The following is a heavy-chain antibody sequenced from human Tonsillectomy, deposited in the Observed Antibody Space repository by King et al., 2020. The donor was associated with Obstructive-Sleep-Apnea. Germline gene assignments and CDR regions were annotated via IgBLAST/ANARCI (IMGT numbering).Heavy chain of an antibody. V-gene: IGHV3-30*02. J-gene: IGHJ4*02. D-gene: IGHD6-19*01. CDR1: GFTFSSYG. Sequence: QLVQSGGGVVQPGRSLRLSCAASGFTFSSYGMHWVRQGPGKGLEWVAFIRDDGSNKYYVGSVKGRFTISRDNSKNTLYLQMNSLRAEDTAVYYCAKDAQASSGGGYFDYWGQGTLVTVSS. CDR2: IRDDGSNK. CDR3: AKDAQASSGGGYFDY.